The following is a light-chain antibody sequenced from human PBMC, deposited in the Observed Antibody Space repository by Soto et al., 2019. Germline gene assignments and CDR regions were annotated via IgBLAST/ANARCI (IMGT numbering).Light chain of an antibody. CDR1: QSVVHSSNNKNY. CDR3: QQYYITPFS. J-gene: IGKJ3*01. Sequence: DIVLTQSPDSLAVSLGERATINCKSSQSVVHSSNNKNYLAWYQQKPGQPPKLLIYWASTRESGVPYRFSGSGSVTDFTLTISSLQAEDVAVYYCQQYYITPFSFGPGTKVDI. V-gene: IGKV4-1*01. CDR2: WAS.